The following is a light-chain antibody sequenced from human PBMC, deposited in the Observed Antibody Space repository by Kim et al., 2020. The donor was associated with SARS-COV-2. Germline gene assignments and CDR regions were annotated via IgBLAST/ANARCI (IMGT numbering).Light chain of an antibody. CDR1: QSGNYMP. CDR2: GAS. J-gene: IGKJ5*01. CDR3: QHFGSPPIA. V-gene: IGKV3-20*01. Sequence: ATGERATLSCKASQSGNYMPVVWYQQRPGQPPRLVMDGASSRVAGTPDRFSGSGSGTDFTLTISRLEPEDFAVYYCQHFGSPPIAFGQGTRLEIK.